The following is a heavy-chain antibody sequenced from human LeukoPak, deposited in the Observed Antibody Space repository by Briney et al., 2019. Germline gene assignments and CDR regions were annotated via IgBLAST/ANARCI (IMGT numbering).Heavy chain of an antibody. J-gene: IGHJ5*02. CDR1: GFTFPNSA. Sequence: SVKVSCKASGFTFPNSAMQWVRQARGQRLGWIGWIVLGAGNTVYSHKFHDRVTITRDVSTNTAYMELDSLGSEDTAVYYCAAQRGASLHDFWSTRLFDPWGQGTLVTVSS. V-gene: IGHV1-58*02. D-gene: IGHD3-3*01. CDR3: AAQRGASLHDFWSTRLFDP. CDR2: IVLGAGNT.